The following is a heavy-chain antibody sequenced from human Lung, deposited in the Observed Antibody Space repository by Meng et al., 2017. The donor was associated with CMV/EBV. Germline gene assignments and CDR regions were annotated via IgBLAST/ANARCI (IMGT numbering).Heavy chain of an antibody. Sequence: GGSLRLXCAASGFTFSSYAMHWVRQAPGKGLEWVAVISYDGSNKYYADSVKGRFTISRDNSKNTLYLQMNSLRAEDTAVYYCARAQERYRVTMIVVVMTEYYYGMDVWXQGTXVTVSS. CDR3: ARAQERYRVTMIVVVMTEYYYGMDV. CDR1: GFTFSSYA. V-gene: IGHV3-30-3*01. CDR2: ISYDGSNK. D-gene: IGHD3-22*01. J-gene: IGHJ6*02.